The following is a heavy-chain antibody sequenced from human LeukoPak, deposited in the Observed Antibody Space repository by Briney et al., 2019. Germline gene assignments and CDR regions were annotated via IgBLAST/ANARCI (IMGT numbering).Heavy chain of an antibody. D-gene: IGHD3-10*01. CDR1: GGSISSGSYY. CDR2: IYTSGST. CDR3: AREVVTMVRGGIVDY. V-gene: IGHV4-61*02. J-gene: IGHJ4*02. Sequence: SETLSLTCTVSGGSISSGSYYWSWIRQPAGKGLEWIGRIYTSGSTNYNPSLKSRVTISVDTSKNQFSLKLSSVTAADTAVYYCAREVVTMVRGGIVDYWGQGTLVTVSS.